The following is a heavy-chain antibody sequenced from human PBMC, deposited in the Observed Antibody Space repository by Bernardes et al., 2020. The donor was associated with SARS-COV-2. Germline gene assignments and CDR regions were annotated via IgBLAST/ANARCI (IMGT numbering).Heavy chain of an antibody. D-gene: IGHD6-19*01. CDR2: IYYSGTT. CDR1: GGSISSASYY. Sequence: SETLSLTCTVSGGSISSASYYWGWIRQPPGPGLEWIGSIYYSGTTYYNPSLKSRVTISVDTSKNQFSLKLSSVTAADTAVYYCARRGTALAGIDRVFDPWGQGTLVIVSS. V-gene: IGHV4-39*01. CDR3: ARRGTALAGIDRVFDP. J-gene: IGHJ5*02.